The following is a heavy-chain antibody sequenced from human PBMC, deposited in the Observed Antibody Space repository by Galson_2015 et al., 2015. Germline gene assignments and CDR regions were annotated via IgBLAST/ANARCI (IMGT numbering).Heavy chain of an antibody. Sequence: LSLTCTVSGGSIRSGDYYWSWIRQPPGKGLEWIGYIYYSGSTYYNPSLKSRVTISVDTSKNQFSLKLSSVTAADTAVYCCARAPRTFGGVIVRAFDIWGQGTMVTVSS. D-gene: IGHD3-16*02. J-gene: IGHJ3*02. CDR1: GGSIRSGDYY. CDR2: IYYSGST. CDR3: ARAPRTFGGVIVRAFDI. V-gene: IGHV4-30-4*01.